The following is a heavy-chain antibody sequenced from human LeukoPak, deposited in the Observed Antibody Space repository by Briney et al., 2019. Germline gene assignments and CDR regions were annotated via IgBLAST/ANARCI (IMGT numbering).Heavy chain of an antibody. CDR1: GFTVSSNY. V-gene: IGHV3-66*02. D-gene: IGHD2-2*01. J-gene: IGHJ5*02. CDR3: ARDLCSSTSCYFDP. CDR2: IYIGGST. Sequence: GASLRLSCAASGFTVSSNYMSWVRQAPGKGLEWVSVIYIGGSTYYADSVKGRFTISRDNSKNTLYLQMNSLRAEDTAVYYCARDLCSSTSCYFDPWGQGTLVTVSS.